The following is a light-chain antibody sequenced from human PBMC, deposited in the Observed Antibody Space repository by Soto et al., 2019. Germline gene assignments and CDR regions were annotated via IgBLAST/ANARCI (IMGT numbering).Light chain of an antibody. Sequence: QSVLTQPPSVSAAVGQTVTISCSGSSSNIGNNYVSWYQQLPGTAPKLLIYDNNNRPSGIPDRFSGSKSGTSATLDITGLQTGDEADYYCGTWDSSLSAVVFGGGTQLTVL. CDR1: SSNIGNNY. J-gene: IGLJ2*01. V-gene: IGLV1-51*01. CDR3: GTWDSSLSAVV. CDR2: DNN.